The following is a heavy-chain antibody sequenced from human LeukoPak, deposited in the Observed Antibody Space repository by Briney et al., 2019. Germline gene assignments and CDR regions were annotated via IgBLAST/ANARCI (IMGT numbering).Heavy chain of an antibody. CDR3: ARGYSSY. CDR2: IYYSGST. V-gene: IGHV4-59*08. J-gene: IGHJ4*02. D-gene: IGHD6-19*01. Sequence: SETLSLTCTVSGGSISSYYWSWIRQPPGKGLEWIGYIYYSGSTYYNPSLKSRVTISVDTSKNQFSLKLSSVTAADTAVYYCARGYSSYWGQGTLVTVSS. CDR1: GGSISSYY.